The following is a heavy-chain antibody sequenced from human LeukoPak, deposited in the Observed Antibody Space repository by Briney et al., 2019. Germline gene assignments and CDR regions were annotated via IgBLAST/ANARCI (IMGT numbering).Heavy chain of an antibody. D-gene: IGHD3-22*01. J-gene: IGHJ6*03. CDR2: IFYSGST. V-gene: IGHV4-39*07. Sequence: SETLSLTCTVSSGSISTSNYYWGWVRQPPGKALEWIGNIFYSGSTYYSPSLKSRVTISLDTSKNQISLNLNSVTAADTAVYYCVREVVTHDLYMDVWGKGTTVTVSS. CDR1: SGSISTSNYY. CDR3: VREVVTHDLYMDV.